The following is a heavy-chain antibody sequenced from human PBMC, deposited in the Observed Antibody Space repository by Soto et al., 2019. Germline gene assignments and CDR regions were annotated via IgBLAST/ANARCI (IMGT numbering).Heavy chain of an antibody. D-gene: IGHD3-10*01. CDR1: GFTFDDYA. Sequence: GGSLRLSCAASGFTFDDYAMHWVRQVPGKGLEWVSGISWNSGSVGYADSVKGRFTISRDNAKNSLFLQMNSLRAEDTALYYCAKVRDNYGYYYGMDVWGQGTTVTVSS. CDR3: AKVRDNYGYYYGMDV. J-gene: IGHJ6*02. V-gene: IGHV3-9*01. CDR2: ISWNSGSV.